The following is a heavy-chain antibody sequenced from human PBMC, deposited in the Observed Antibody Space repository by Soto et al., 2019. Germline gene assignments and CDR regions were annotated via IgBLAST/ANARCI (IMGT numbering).Heavy chain of an antibody. D-gene: IGHD2-15*01. Sequence: GGSLRLSCAASGFTFSSYSMNWVRQAPGKGLEWVSSISSSSSYIYYADSVKGRFTISRDNAKNSLYLQMNSLRAEDTAVYYCARDLWGCSGGSCYSPFDIWGQGTMVTVSS. CDR3: ARDLWGCSGGSCYSPFDI. CDR2: ISSSSSYI. CDR1: GFTFSSYS. V-gene: IGHV3-21*01. J-gene: IGHJ3*02.